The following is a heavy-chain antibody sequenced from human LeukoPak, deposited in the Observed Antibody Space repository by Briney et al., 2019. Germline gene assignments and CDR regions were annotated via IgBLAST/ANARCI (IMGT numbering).Heavy chain of an antibody. J-gene: IGHJ4*02. CDR2: INDRGRT. CDR1: GGSFSGYH. CDR3: ARDPTTVTTLPYYFDF. V-gene: IGHV4-34*01. D-gene: IGHD4-17*01. Sequence: PSETLSLTCAVHGGSFSGYHWSWIRQSPKKGLEWIGEINDRGRTNYNPSLKSRVSLSVDTSRKEFSLKLSAVTAADTAVYYCARDPTTVTTLPYYFDFWGQGTLVTVSS.